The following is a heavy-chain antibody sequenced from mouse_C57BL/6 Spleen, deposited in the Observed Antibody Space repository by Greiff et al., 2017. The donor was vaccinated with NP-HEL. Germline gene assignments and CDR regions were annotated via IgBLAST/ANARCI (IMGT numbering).Heavy chain of an antibody. D-gene: IGHD1-1*01. CDR2: ISDGGSYT. V-gene: IGHV5-4*01. CDR3: ARENDYYGSSYGYFDV. CDR1: GFTFSSYA. J-gene: IGHJ1*03. Sequence: EVKLMESGGGLVKPGGSLKLSCAASGFTFSSYAMSWVRQTPEKRLEWVATISDGGSYTYYPDNVKGRFTISRDNAKNNLYLQMSHLKSEDTAMYYCARENDYYGSSYGYFDVWGTGTTVTVSS.